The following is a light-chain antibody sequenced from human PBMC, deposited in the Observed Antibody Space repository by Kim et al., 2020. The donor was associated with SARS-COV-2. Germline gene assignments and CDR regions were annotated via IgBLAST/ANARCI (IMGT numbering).Light chain of an antibody. CDR3: AAWDDSLNGVL. Sequence: GQRGTISCSGSSANVGSHSVQWDQQLPGTAPKLLSYNNSHRPSGVPDRFSGSRSGTSASLAISGLQSEDEADYFCAAWDDSLNGVLFGGGTQLTVL. CDR2: NNS. CDR1: SANVGSHS. J-gene: IGLJ2*01. V-gene: IGLV1-44*01.